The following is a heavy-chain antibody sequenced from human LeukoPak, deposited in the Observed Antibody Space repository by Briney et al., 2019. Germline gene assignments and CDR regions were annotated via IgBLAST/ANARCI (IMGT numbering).Heavy chain of an antibody. CDR3: ARLLHAIDAFDI. J-gene: IGHJ3*02. CDR1: GGSISSGGYS. D-gene: IGHD2-15*01. Sequence: SETLSLTCAVSGGSISSGGYSWSWIRQPPGKGLEWIGYIYHSGSTYYNPSLKSRVTISVDRSKNQFSLKLSSVTAADTAVYYCARLLHAIDAFDIWGQGTMVTVSS. CDR2: IYHSGST. V-gene: IGHV4-30-2*01.